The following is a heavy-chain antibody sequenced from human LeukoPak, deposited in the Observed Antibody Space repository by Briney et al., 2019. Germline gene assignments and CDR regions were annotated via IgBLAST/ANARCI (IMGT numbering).Heavy chain of an antibody. J-gene: IGHJ4*02. CDR1: SGSISSGDYY. CDR2: IYYSGST. Sequence: SQTLSLTCTVSSGSISSGDYYWTWIRQPPGKGLEWIGHIYYSGSTYYNPPLKSRVTISVDTSKNQFSLKLSSVTAADTAVYFCARETGLYYFDYWGQGTRVTVSS. V-gene: IGHV4-30-4*01. D-gene: IGHD1-14*01. CDR3: ARETGLYYFDY.